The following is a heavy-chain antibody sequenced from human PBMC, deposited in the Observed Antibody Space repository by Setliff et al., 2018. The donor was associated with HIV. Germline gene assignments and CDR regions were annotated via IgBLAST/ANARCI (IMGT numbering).Heavy chain of an antibody. J-gene: IGHJ3*02. Sequence: PSETLSLTCAVYGGSFSGYYWSWIRQPPGKGLEWIGEINHSGSTNYNPSLKSRVTISVDTSKNQFSLRLSSVTAADSAVYYCARDYYNFQDMWGQGTMVTVS. CDR3: ARDYYNFQDM. CDR2: INHSGST. V-gene: IGHV4-34*01. D-gene: IGHD3-3*01. CDR1: GGSFSGYY.